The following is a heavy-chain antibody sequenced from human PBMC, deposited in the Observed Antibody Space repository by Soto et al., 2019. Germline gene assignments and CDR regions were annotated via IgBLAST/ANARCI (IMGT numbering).Heavy chain of an antibody. V-gene: IGHV1-69*01. J-gene: IGHJ4*02. CDR1: GGTFSSYT. CDR3: PRGYASRSNPSAFDY. CDR2: ITPTLNIA. D-gene: IGHD6-6*01. Sequence: QLQLVQSGAEVREPGSSVKVSCKASGGTFSSYTVIWVRQAPGQGLEWMGGITPTLNIAKYAEKFQGRVTITADESTSAVTTHLSSLRSEDTAVYFCPRGYASRSNPSAFDYWGQGTLVDVSS.